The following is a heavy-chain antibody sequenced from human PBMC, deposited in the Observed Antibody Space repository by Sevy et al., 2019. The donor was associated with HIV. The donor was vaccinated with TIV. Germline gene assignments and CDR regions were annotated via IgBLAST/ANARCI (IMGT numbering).Heavy chain of an antibody. Sequence: SETLSLTCTVSGGSVSSGSYYWSWIRQPPGKGLEWIGYIYYSGSTNYNPSLKSRGTISVDTSKNQFSLKLSTVTAADSVVNDCASQRAWVGGSTGCYDCVLDYDYIDYWGQGTVVTVSS. D-gene: IGHD2-2*01. J-gene: IGHJ4*02. CDR1: GGSVSSGSYY. CDR2: IYYSGST. CDR3: ASQRAWVGGSTGCYDCVLDYDYIDY. V-gene: IGHV4-61*01.